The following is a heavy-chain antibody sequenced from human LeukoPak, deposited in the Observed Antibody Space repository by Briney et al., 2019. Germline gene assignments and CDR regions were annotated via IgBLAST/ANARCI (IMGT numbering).Heavy chain of an antibody. D-gene: IGHD7-27*01. CDR2: ISGSGGST. CDR1: GFTFSTHA. CDR3: AKDRRNWGSRVDY. J-gene: IGHJ4*02. V-gene: IGHV3-23*01. Sequence: TGGSLRLSCAASGFTFSTHAMSWVRQAPGKGLEWVSAISGSGGSTYYADSVKGRFTISRDNSKNTLYLQINSLRAEDTAIYYCAKDRRNWGSRVDYWGQGTLVTVSS.